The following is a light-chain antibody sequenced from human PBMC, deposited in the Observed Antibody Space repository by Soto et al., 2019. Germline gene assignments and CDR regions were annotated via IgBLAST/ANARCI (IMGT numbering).Light chain of an antibody. J-gene: IGKJ4*01. CDR2: DAS. CDR1: QSVSSY. V-gene: IGKV3-11*01. Sequence: EIVWTQSPATLSLSPGERATLSCRASQSVSSYLAWYQQKPGQAPRLLIYDASNRATGIPARFSGSGSGTDFNLTISSLEPEAFEVYYCQQRSNWPPALTFGGGTKVEIK. CDR3: QQRSNWPPALT.